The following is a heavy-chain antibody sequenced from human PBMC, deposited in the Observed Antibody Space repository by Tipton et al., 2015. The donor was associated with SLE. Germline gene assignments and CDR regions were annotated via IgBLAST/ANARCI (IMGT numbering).Heavy chain of an antibody. J-gene: IGHJ6*03. Sequence: TLSLTCTVSGGSISSYYWSWIRQPPGKGLEWIGEINHSGSTNYNPSLKSRVTISVDTSKNQFSLKLSSVTAADTAVYYCARSGYSISAPFYYYYYMDVWGKGTTVTVS. CDR2: INHSGST. V-gene: IGHV4-34*01. D-gene: IGHD6-13*01. CDR1: GGSISSYY. CDR3: ARSGYSISAPFYYYYYMDV.